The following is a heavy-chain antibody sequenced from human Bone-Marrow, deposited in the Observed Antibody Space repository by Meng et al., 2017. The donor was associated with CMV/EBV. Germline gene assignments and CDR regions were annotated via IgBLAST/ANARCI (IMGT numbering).Heavy chain of an antibody. CDR1: GGSISGSFYY. V-gene: IGHV4-39*07. CDR2: IYHSGNT. CDR3: AREGYLAHDS. D-gene: IGHD1-1*01. J-gene: IGHJ5*01. Sequence: SETLSLTCSVAGGSISGSFYYWGWIRQPPGKGLEWIGSIYHSGNTNYNPSLKSRVTISVDTSKNQFSLRLTSVTAADTALYYCAREGYLAHDSWGQGTLVTVSS.